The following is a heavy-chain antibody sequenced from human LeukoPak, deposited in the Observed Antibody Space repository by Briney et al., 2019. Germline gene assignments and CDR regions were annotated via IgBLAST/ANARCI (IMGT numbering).Heavy chain of an antibody. CDR3: VQNIPGAVEH. CDR1: GGSISSSSYY. J-gene: IGHJ1*01. CDR2: IYPSGAT. D-gene: IGHD1-20*01. Sequence: PSETLSLTCTVSGGSISSSSYYWGWLRQPPGKGLECIRNIYPSGATYYNPSFKSRVTISLDTSKSQFSLRLSSVTAAGTAVYCCVQNIPGAVEHWGQGTLVTVSS. V-gene: IGHV4-39*01.